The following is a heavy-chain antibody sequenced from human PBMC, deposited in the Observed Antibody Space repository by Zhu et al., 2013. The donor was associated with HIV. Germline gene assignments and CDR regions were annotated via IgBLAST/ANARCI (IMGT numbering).Heavy chain of an antibody. Sequence: QVQLVQSGAEVKKPGSSVKVSCKASGGTFSSYTISWVRQAPGQGLEWMGRIIPILGIANYAQKFQGRVTITADKSTSTAYMELSSLRSEDTAVYYCARCSYAPVAGTSLDYYYGMDVWGQGTTVTVSS. J-gene: IGHJ6*02. V-gene: IGHV1-69*02. CDR1: GGTFSSYT. CDR3: ARCSYAPVAGTSLDYYYGMDV. D-gene: IGHD6-19*01. CDR2: IIPILGIA.